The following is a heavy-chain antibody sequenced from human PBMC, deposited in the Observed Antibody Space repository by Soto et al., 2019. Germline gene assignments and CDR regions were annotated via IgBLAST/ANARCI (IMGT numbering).Heavy chain of an antibody. D-gene: IGHD3-16*01. J-gene: IGHJ4*02. CDR2: IRSKAHGGTT. CDR1: EVTFDDYA. V-gene: IGHV3-49*04. Sequence: EVQLVESGGDLVQPGRSLRLSCTASEVTFDDYAMLWVRQAPGKGLEWVSFIRSKAHGGTTEYAASVKGRFTISRDDSKSIAFLQMNSLQTEDTAMYYCTRGLRGGSYFDYWGQGTLVTVSS. CDR3: TRGLRGGSYFDY.